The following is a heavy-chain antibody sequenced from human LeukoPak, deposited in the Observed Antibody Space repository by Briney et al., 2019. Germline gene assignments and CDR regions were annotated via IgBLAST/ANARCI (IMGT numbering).Heavy chain of an antibody. V-gene: IGHV1-69*13. D-gene: IGHD4-17*01. J-gene: IGHJ6*02. Sequence: ASVKVSCKASGGTFSSYAISWVRQAPGQGLEWMGGIIPIFGTANYAQKFQGRVTITADESTSTAYMELSSLRSEDTAVYYCAGEKVYGDYDYYYGMDVWGQGTTVTVSS. CDR1: GGTFSSYA. CDR2: IIPIFGTA. CDR3: AGEKVYGDYDYYYGMDV.